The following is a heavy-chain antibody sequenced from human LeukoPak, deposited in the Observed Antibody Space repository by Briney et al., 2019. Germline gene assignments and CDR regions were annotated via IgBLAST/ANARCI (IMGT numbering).Heavy chain of an antibody. J-gene: IGHJ4*02. Sequence: GGSRRLSCAASGFTFSSYAMSWVRQAPGKGLEWVPAISGSGGSTYYADSVKGRFTISRDNSKNTLYLQMNSLRAEDTAVYYCAKDILDYGGNSGPDYWGQGTLVTVSS. CDR3: AKDILDYGGNSGPDY. CDR1: GFTFSSYA. CDR2: ISGSGGST. V-gene: IGHV3-23*01. D-gene: IGHD4-23*01.